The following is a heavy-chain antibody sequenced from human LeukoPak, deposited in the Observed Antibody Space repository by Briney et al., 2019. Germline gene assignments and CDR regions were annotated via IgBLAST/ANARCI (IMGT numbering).Heavy chain of an antibody. Sequence: GGSLRLSCAASGFTVSSNYMSWVRQAPGKGLGWVSVIYSGGSTYYADSVKGRFTISRDNSKNTLYLQMNSLRAEDTAVYYCALNYYGSGSHDYWGQGTLVTVSS. V-gene: IGHV3-53*01. CDR1: GFTVSSNY. J-gene: IGHJ4*02. D-gene: IGHD3-10*01. CDR3: ALNYYGSGSHDY. CDR2: IYSGGST.